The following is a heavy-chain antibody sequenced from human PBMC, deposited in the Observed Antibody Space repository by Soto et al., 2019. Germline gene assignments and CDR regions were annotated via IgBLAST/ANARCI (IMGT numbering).Heavy chain of an antibody. CDR2: ISGSSSYT. J-gene: IGHJ6*02. CDR1: GFTFSDYY. V-gene: IGHV3-11*06. D-gene: IGHD2-2*01. CDR3: ARDQPDCSSTSCQGYYYYGMDV. Sequence: PGGSLRLSCAASGFTFSDYYMSWIRQAPGKGLEWVSYISGSSSYTNYADSVKGRFTISRDNAKNSLYLQMNSLRAEDTAVYYCARDQPDCSSTSCQGYYYYGMDVWGQGTTVTVSS.